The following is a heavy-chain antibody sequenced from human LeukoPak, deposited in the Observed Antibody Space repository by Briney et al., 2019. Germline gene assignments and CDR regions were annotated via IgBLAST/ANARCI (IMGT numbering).Heavy chain of an antibody. CDR3: GRNTMVRGASPSHRLRFDP. V-gene: IGHV4-34*01. CDR1: GGSFSGYY. CDR2: INHSGST. D-gene: IGHD3-10*01. J-gene: IGHJ5*02. Sequence: PSETLSLTCAVYGGSFSGYYWSWIRQPPGKGLEWIGEINHSGSTNYNPSLKSRVTISVDTSKNQFSLKLSSVTAADPTVYHDGRNTMVRGASPSHRLRFDPWGQGTLVTVSS.